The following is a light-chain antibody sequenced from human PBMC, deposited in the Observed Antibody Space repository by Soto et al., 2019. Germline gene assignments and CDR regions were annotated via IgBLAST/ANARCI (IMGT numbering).Light chain of an antibody. Sequence: QSALTQPRSVSGSPGQSVTISCTGSSSDVGGYNYVSWYEQHPGKAPQLMIYDVSKRPSGVPDRFAGSKSGNTASLTISVLQAEDEADYYCCSYAGSYTWVFGGGTKLTVL. J-gene: IGLJ2*01. CDR1: SSDVGGYNY. CDR3: CSYAGSYTWV. CDR2: DVS. V-gene: IGLV2-11*01.